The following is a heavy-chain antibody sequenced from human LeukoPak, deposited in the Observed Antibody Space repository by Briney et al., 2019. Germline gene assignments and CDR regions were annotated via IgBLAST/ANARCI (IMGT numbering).Heavy chain of an antibody. CDR2: ISGSGGST. V-gene: IGHV3-23*01. CDR1: GFTFSGYA. J-gene: IGHJ4*02. Sequence: QPGGSLRLSCAASGFTFSGYAMSWVRQAPGKGLEWVSAISGSGGSTYYADSVKGRFTISRDKSKNTLYLQMNSLRAEDTAVYYCAKHRWELTNIDYWGQGTLVTVSS. CDR3: AKHRWELTNIDY. D-gene: IGHD1-26*01.